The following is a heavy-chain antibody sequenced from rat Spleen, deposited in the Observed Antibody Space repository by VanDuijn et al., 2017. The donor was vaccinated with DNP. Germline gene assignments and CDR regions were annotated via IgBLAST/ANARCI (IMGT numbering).Heavy chain of an antibody. V-gene: IGHV5-7*01. D-gene: IGHD1-11*01. CDR1: GFTFSDYN. Sequence: EVQLVESGGGLVQPGGSMKLSCAASGFTFSDYNMAWVRQAPKKGLEWVATINYDGGGTYYGVSVEGRFTISRDDAKTTLFLQMNSLRSEDTATYYCSTGRGGPDYWGQGVMVTVSS. CDR2: INYDGGGT. CDR3: STGRGGPDY. J-gene: IGHJ2*01.